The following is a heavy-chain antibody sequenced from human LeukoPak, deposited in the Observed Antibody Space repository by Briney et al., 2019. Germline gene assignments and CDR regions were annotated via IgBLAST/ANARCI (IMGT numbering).Heavy chain of an antibody. CDR3: ARECGHGDFLNWFDP. CDR2: ISAYNGNT. V-gene: IGHV1-18*01. D-gene: IGHD4-17*01. J-gene: IGHJ5*02. CDR1: GYTFTSYG. Sequence: ASVKVSCKASGYTFTSYGISWVRQAPGQGLEWMGWISAYNGNTNYAQKLQGRVTMTTDTSTSTAYMELRSLRSDDTAVYYCARECGHGDFLNWFDPWGQGTLVTVSS.